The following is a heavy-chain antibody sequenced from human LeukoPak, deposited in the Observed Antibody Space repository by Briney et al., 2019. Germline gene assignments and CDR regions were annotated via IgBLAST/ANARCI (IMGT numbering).Heavy chain of an antibody. J-gene: IGHJ4*02. CDR1: EFTFSSYW. D-gene: IGHD6-19*01. CDR3: ATVPVGQWLPFDY. V-gene: IGHV3-7*01. CDR2: IKQDGSEK. Sequence: PGGSLRLSCTASEFTFSSYWMSWVRQAPGKGLEWVANIKQDGSEKDYVDSVKGRFTISRDNAKNSLYLQMNNLRAEDTAVIYCATVPVGQWLPFDYWGQGTLVTVSS.